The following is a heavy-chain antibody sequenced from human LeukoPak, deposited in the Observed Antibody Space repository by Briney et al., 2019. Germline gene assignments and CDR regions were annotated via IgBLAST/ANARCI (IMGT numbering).Heavy chain of an antibody. CDR1: GGSISSYY. D-gene: IGHD6-13*01. Sequence: SETLSLTCTVSGGSISSYYWSWIRQPPGKGLEWIGYIYYSGSTNYNPSLKSRVTISVDTSKNQFSLKLSSVSAADTAVYYCARGYSSWGAFDIWGQGTMVTVSS. CDR2: IYYSGST. J-gene: IGHJ3*02. CDR3: ARGYSSWGAFDI. V-gene: IGHV4-59*01.